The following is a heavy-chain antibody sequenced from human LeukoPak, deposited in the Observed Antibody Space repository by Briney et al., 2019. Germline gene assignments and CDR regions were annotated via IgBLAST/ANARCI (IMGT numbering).Heavy chain of an antibody. J-gene: IGHJ3*02. D-gene: IGHD6-6*01. CDR1: GYTFTSYG. CDR2: ISAYNGNT. Sequence: ASVNVSRKASGYTFTSYGISWVRQAPGQGLEWMGWISAYNGNTNNAQKLQGRVTMTTDTSTSTAYMELRSLRSGDTAVYYCARDRWSSSSSEGALDMWGQGTMVTVSS. CDR3: ARDRWSSSSSEGALDM. V-gene: IGHV1-18*01.